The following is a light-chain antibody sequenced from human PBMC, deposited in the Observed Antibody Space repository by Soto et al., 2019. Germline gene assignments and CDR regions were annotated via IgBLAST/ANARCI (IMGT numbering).Light chain of an antibody. Sequence: EIVLTQSPNTLSLSPGERATLSCRASQNVNNWLAWYQQKPGQAPRLLIYNAFSRATGIPARFSGSGSGTDFTLTISRLQAEDSAVYYCQHRNDWPLTFGGGTQVEIK. CDR1: QNVNNW. V-gene: IGKV3-11*01. CDR2: NAF. J-gene: IGKJ4*01. CDR3: QHRNDWPLT.